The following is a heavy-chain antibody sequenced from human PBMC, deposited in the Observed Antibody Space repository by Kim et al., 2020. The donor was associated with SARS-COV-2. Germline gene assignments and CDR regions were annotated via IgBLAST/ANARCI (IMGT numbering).Heavy chain of an antibody. D-gene: IGHD2-2*02. J-gene: IGHJ4*02. Sequence: AQKFQGRVTMTRDTSTSTGYMELSSLRSEDTAVYYCARRICSSTSCYIDYWGQGTLVTVSS. V-gene: IGHV1-46*01. CDR3: ARRICSSTSCYIDY.